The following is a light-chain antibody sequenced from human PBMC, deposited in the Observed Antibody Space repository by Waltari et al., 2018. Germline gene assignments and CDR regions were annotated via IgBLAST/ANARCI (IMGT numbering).Light chain of an antibody. CDR3: SSYAGSNNLV. J-gene: IGLJ2*01. V-gene: IGLV2-8*01. CDR2: DVS. Sequence: QSALTQPPSASGSPGQSVTISCPGPSSAVGGYNSVSWYQQHPGKAPKLMIYDVSKRPSGVPDRFSGSKSGNTASLTVSGLQAEDEADYYCSSYAGSNNLVFGGGTKLTVL. CDR1: SSAVGGYNS.